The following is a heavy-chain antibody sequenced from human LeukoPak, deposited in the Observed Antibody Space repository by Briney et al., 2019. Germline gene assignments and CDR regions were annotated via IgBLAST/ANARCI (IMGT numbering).Heavy chain of an antibody. V-gene: IGHV4-34*01. CDR2: INHSGST. D-gene: IGHD6-13*01. CDR1: GGSFSGYY. CDR3: ARGFSYSSRLGY. Sequence: SETLSLTCAVYGGSFSGYYWSWIRQPPGKGLEWIGEINHSGSTNYNPSLKSRVTISVDTSKNQFSLKLSSVTAADTAVYYCARGFSYSSRLGYWGQGTPVTVSS. J-gene: IGHJ4*02.